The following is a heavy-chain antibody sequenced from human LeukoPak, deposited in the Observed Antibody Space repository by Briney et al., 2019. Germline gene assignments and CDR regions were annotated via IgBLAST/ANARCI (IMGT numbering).Heavy chain of an antibody. Sequence: PGGSLRLSCAASGFTFSSYAMSWVRQAPGKGLEWVSAISGSDINTYYADSVKGRFTISRDNSKNTLYLQMNSLRAEDTAVYYCAKNGDFYYYYMDVWGKGTTVTVSS. J-gene: IGHJ6*03. D-gene: IGHD7-27*01. CDR3: AKNGDFYYYYMDV. V-gene: IGHV3-23*01. CDR1: GFTFSSYA. CDR2: ISGSDINT.